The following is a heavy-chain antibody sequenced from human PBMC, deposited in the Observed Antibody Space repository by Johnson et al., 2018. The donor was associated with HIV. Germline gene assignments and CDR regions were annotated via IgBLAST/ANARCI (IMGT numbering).Heavy chain of an antibody. D-gene: IGHD6-13*01. Sequence: QEQLVESGGGVVQPGRSLRLSCAASGFTFSSYGMHWVRQAPGKGLEWVAVIWYDGSNKYYADSVKGRFTISRDNSKKTLYVQMHSLRVEDTAVYYCAKDAAAASLRAFDKWGQGTMVTVSS. CDR1: GFTFSSYG. J-gene: IGHJ3*02. V-gene: IGHV3-33*03. CDR2: IWYDGSNK. CDR3: AKDAAAASLRAFDK.